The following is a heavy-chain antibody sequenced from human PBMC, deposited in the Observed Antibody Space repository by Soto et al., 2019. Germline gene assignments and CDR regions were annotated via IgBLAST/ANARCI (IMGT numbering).Heavy chain of an antibody. CDR2: IYYGGST. CDR1: GDSISTDY. J-gene: IGHJ4*02. CDR3: AKNWNWGSLVH. D-gene: IGHD7-27*01. V-gene: IGHV4-59*08. Sequence: XXTLSLPFTVSGDSISTDYWRWILQSPGKGLEWIGFIYYGGSTNYNPSLKSRVTISVDTPKNQFSLKLRSVTAADTAVYYCAKNWNWGSLVHWGQGTLVTVS.